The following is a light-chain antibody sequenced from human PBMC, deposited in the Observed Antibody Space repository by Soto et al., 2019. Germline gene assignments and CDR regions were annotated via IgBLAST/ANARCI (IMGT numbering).Light chain of an antibody. J-gene: IGLJ3*02. CDR2: DVS. Sequence: QSALTQPRSVSGSPGHSDTISCTGTSSDVGGYNYVSWYQQHPGKAPKLMIFDVSKRPSGVPDRFSGSKSGNTASLTISGLQADDEADYYCCSYAGSYTNWLFGGGTKLTVL. CDR1: SSDVGGYNY. V-gene: IGLV2-11*01. CDR3: CSYAGSYTNWL.